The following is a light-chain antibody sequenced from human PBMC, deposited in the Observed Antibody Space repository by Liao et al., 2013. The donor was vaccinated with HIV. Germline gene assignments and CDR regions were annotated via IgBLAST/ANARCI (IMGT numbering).Light chain of an antibody. CDR3: QACDSGTNYV. CDR2: QDS. J-gene: IGLJ1*01. Sequence: SYELTQPPSVSVSPGQTAIITCSGDKLGDKYAFWYQQKPGQSPVLVMYQDSKRPSGIPERFSGSKSASAATLTITGTQAVDEADYYCQACDSGTNYVFGTGTQVSVL. CDR1: KLGDKY. V-gene: IGLV3-1*01.